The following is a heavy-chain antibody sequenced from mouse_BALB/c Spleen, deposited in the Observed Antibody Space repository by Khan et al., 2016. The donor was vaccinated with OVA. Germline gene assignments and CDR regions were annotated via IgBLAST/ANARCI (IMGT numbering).Heavy chain of an antibody. CDR2: IDPANGNT. CDR1: GFNIKDTY. V-gene: IGHV14-3*02. J-gene: IGHJ4*01. Sequence: VQLKQSGAELVTPGASVKLSCTASGFNIKDTYIHWVKQRPEQGLEWIGRIDPANGNTKYDPKIPGKATIAADTSSHTAYLHLSSLTSQDTAVYSCTSSLLLDAMDYWGQGTSVTVSS. D-gene: IGHD1-2*01. CDR3: TSSLLLDAMDY.